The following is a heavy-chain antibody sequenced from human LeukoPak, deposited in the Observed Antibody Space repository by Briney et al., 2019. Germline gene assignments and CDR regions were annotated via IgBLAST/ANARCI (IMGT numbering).Heavy chain of an antibody. CDR2: IYNSGST. V-gene: IGHV4-30-4*07. J-gene: IGHJ5*02. Sequence: SETLSLTCVVSSDSISSGGYCWSWIRQPPGKGLEWIGYIYNSGSTYYNPSLKSRVSISLDTSKNQFSLKLSSVTAADTAVYYCARVRWELRWFDPWGQGTLVTVSS. CDR1: SDSISSGGYC. CDR3: ARVRWELRWFDP. D-gene: IGHD1-26*01.